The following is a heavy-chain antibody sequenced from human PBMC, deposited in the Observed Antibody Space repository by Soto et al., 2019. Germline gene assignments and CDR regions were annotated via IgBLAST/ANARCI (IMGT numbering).Heavy chain of an antibody. CDR1: GFTFGDYA. Sequence: PGGSLRLSCADSGFTFGDYAMQWVRQAPGKGLEWVSAISWNSGSIDYADSVKGRFTISRDDAKNSLYLQMNSLRAEDTALYYCAKSHTTSGWYVTTDYWGQGTRVTVSS. CDR3: AKSHTTSGWYVTTDY. CDR2: ISWNSGSI. V-gene: IGHV3-9*01. J-gene: IGHJ4*02. D-gene: IGHD6-19*01.